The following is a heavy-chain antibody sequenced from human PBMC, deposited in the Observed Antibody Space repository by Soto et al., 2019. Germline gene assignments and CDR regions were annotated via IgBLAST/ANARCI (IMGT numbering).Heavy chain of an antibody. CDR2: ISGSGGGT. J-gene: IGHJ4*02. V-gene: IGHV3-23*01. Sequence: EVQVLESGGGLVQPGGSLRLSCAASGFTFSSYAMSWVRQAPGKGLEWVSSISGSGGGTYYADSGKGRFTISRDNSKNTLYLQMNSLRAEDTAVYYCAKDQRGFTSTARIDYWGQGTLVTVSS. CDR1: GFTFSSYA. CDR3: AKDQRGFTSTARIDY. D-gene: IGHD6-13*01.